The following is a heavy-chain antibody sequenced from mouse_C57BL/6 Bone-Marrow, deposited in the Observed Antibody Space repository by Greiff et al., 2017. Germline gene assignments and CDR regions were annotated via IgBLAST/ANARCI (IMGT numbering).Heavy chain of an antibody. CDR1: GFTFSSYG. CDR2: ISSGGSYT. V-gene: IGHV5-6*01. Sequence: EVKLMESGGDLVKPGGSLKLSCAASGFTFSSYGMSWVRQTPDKRLEWVATISSGGSYTYYPDSVKGRVTISRDNAKNTLYLQMSSLKSEDTAMYYCARQGAMDYWGQGTSVTVSS. J-gene: IGHJ4*01. CDR3: ARQGAMDY.